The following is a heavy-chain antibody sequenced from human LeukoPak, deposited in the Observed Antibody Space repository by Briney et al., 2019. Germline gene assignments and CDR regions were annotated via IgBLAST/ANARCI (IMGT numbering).Heavy chain of an antibody. V-gene: IGHV4-34*01. J-gene: IGHJ4*02. CDR3: ARRLGWLPTSLELDY. D-gene: IGHD5-24*01. CDR2: NNHSGST. CDR1: GGSFSGYY. Sequence: SETLSLTCGVYGGSFSGYYWWWIRQPPGRGVEWIGQNNHSGSTNYDPSLKSRVTISVDTSKNQFSLKLSSVTAADTAVYYCARRLGWLPTSLELDYWGQGTMVTVSS.